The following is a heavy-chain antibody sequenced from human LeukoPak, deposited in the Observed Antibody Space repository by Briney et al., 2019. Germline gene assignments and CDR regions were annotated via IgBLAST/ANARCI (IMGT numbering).Heavy chain of an antibody. CDR3: ARAVAEPYYFDF. CDR2: IIPILGIV. D-gene: IGHD6-13*01. V-gene: IGHV1-69*04. J-gene: IGHJ4*02. CDR1: GGTFSSYA. Sequence: SVKVSCKASGGTFSSYAISWVRQAPGQGLEWMGRIIPILGIVNYAQKFQGRVTITADKSTSTAYMELSRLRSEDTAVYYCARAVAEPYYFDFWGQGTLVTVSS.